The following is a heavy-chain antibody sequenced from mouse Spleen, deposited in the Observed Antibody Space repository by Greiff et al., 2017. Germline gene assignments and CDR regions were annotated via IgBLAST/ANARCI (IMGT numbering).Heavy chain of an antibody. Sequence: EVQLQQSGPELVKPGASVKMSCKASGYTFTDYNMHWVKQSHGKSLEWIGYINPNNGGTSYNQKFKGKATLTVNKSSSTAYMELRSLTSEDSAVYYCAPSIFYYGDYEAMDYWGQGTSVTVSS. CDR3: APSIFYYGDYEAMDY. V-gene: IGHV1-22*01. CDR2: INPNNGGT. D-gene: IGHD2-13*01. J-gene: IGHJ4*01. CDR1: GYTFTDYN.